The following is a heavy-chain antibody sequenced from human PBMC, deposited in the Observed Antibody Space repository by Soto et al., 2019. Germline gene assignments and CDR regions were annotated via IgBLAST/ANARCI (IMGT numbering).Heavy chain of an antibody. Sequence: QVQLVQSGAEVKKPGSSVKVSCNASGGTFSIYAISWVRQAPGQGLEWMGGIIPIFGTANYAQKVQGRVTITADESTSTAYMELSSLRSEDTAVYYCAKGQHCSSTSCHFYYGGMDVWGQGTTVAVSS. CDR3: AKGQHCSSTSCHFYYGGMDV. J-gene: IGHJ6*02. D-gene: IGHD2-2*01. CDR1: GGTFSIYA. CDR2: IIPIFGTA. V-gene: IGHV1-69*12.